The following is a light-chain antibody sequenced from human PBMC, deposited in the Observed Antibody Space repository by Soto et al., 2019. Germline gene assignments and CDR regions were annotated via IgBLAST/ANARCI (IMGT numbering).Light chain of an antibody. CDR3: QKYGSSQYT. J-gene: IGKJ2*01. Sequence: EIVMKQSPATLSVSPGERATLSRRASQSVSSNLAWYQQKPGQAPRLLIYGASTRATGIPDRFSGSGSGTDFTLTISRLEPEDFAIYYCQKYGSSQYTFGQGTKVDIK. CDR2: GAS. CDR1: QSVSSN. V-gene: IGKV3D-15*01.